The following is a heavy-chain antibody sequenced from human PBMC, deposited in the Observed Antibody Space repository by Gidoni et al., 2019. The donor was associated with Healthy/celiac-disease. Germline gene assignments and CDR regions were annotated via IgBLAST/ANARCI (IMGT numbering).Heavy chain of an antibody. CDR2: IYTSGST. V-gene: IGHV4-4*07. Sequence: QVQLQESGPGLVKPSEPLSLPCPVSGGSISSYYWSCIRQPAGKGLEWIGRIYTSGSTNYNPSLKSRVTMSVDTSKNQFSLKLSSVTAADTAVYYCARDRRRITGTTLDYYYYYGMDVWGQGTTVTVSS. CDR3: ARDRRRITGTTLDYYYYYGMDV. CDR1: GGSISSYY. D-gene: IGHD1-20*01. J-gene: IGHJ6*02.